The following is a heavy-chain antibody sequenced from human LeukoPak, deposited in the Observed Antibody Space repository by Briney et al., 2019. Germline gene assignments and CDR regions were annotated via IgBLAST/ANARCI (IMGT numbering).Heavy chain of an antibody. CDR3: ARIVGYYDSSGYYSDYYYGMDV. J-gene: IGHJ6*02. D-gene: IGHD3-22*01. Sequence: ASVKVSCKASGYTFTSYYMHWVRQAPGQGLEWMGIINPSGGSTSYAQKFQGRVTMTRDTSTSTAYMELRSLRSDDTAVYYCARIVGYYDSSGYYSDYYYGMDVWGQGTTVTVSS. CDR2: INPSGGST. V-gene: IGHV1-46*01. CDR1: GYTFTSYY.